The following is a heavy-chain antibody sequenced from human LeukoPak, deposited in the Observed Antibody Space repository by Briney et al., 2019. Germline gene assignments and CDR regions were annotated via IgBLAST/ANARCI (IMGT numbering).Heavy chain of an antibody. J-gene: IGHJ4*02. CDR3: ARRAPYYGSGSYYSLSTPFDY. Sequence: SETLSLTCAVYGGSFSGYYWSWIRQPPGKGLEWIWEINHSGSTNYNPSLKSRVTISVDTSKNQFSLKLSSVTAADTAVYYCARRAPYYGSGSYYSLSTPFDYWGQGTLVTVSS. CDR2: INHSGST. V-gene: IGHV4-34*01. D-gene: IGHD3-10*01. CDR1: GGSFSGYY.